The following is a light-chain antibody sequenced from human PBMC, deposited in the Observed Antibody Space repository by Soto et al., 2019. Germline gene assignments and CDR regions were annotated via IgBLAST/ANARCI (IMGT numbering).Light chain of an antibody. V-gene: IGKV1-39*01. CDR1: QNINRH. CDR2: GAS. J-gene: IGKJ4*01. Sequence: DIQMTQSPSSLSASVGDRVTITCRASQNINRHLNWYQERPGKAPKLLISGASSLQSGVLSRFSGSGSGTEFTLTISPLESEYFATYYCQQSDKVPQTFGGGTKIESK. CDR3: QQSDKVPQT.